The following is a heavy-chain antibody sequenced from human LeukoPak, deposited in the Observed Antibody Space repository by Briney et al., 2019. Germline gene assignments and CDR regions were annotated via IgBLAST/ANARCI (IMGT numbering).Heavy chain of an antibody. J-gene: IGHJ5*02. Sequence: GGSLRLSCAASGFTFSSYSMNWVRQAPGKGLEWVSSISSSSAYIYYADSVKGRFTISRDNAENSLYLQMNSLRVEDTAVYYCAAAAPGTDWLDPWGQGTLVTVSS. CDR3: AAAAPGTDWLDP. CDR1: GFTFSSYS. V-gene: IGHV3-21*01. D-gene: IGHD6-13*01. CDR2: ISSSSAYI.